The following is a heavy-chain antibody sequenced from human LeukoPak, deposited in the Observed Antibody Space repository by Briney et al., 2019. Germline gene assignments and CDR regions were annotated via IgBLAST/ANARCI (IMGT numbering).Heavy chain of an antibody. D-gene: IGHD5-12*01. CDR2: IYYSGST. Sequence: SETLSLTCTVSGGSISSHYWSWIRLPPGKGLEWIGYIYYSGSTNYNPSLKSRVTISVDTSKNQFSLKLSSVTAADTAVYYCARGGSGYNLFDYWGQGTLVTVSS. J-gene: IGHJ4*02. CDR3: ARGGSGYNLFDY. V-gene: IGHV4-59*11. CDR1: GGSISSHY.